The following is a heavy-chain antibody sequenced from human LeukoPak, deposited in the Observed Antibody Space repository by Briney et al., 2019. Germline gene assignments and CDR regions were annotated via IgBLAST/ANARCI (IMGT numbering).Heavy chain of an antibody. Sequence: PGGSLRLSCAASGFTVSSNYMSWVRQAPGKGLEWVSVIYSGGSTYYADSVKGRFTISRYNSKNPLYLQMNSLRAEDTAVYYCAREGSTERVDYWGQGTLVTVSS. J-gene: IGHJ4*02. CDR1: GFTVSSNY. CDR2: IYSGGST. V-gene: IGHV3-66*01. CDR3: AREGSTERVDY.